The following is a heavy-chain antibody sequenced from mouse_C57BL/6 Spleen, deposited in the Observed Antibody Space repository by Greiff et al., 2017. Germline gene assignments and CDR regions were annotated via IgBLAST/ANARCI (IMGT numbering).Heavy chain of an antibody. J-gene: IGHJ3*01. V-gene: IGHV6-3*01. CDR2: IRLKSDNYAT. Sequence: EVKVEESGGGLVQPGGSMKLSCVASGFTFSNYWMNWVRQSPEKGLEWVAQIRLKSDNYATHYAESVKGRFTISRNDSKSSVYLQMNNLRAEDTGIYYCTVGYYDYDVFAYWGQGTLVTVSA. CDR3: TVGYYDYDVFAY. D-gene: IGHD2-4*01. CDR1: GFTFSNYW.